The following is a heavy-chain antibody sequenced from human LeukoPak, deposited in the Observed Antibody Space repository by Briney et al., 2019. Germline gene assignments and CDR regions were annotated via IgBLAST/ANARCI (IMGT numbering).Heavy chain of an antibody. V-gene: IGHV3-74*01. CDR1: GFTFSSYA. CDR2: INRDGSTT. Sequence: GGSLRLSCAASGFTFSSYAMTWVRQAPGKGPEWVSRINRDGSTTNYADSVKGRFTVSRDNAKNTLNLQMNSLRTEDTAVYYCARDRKSGESSEIDFWGQGTLVTVSS. D-gene: IGHD3-10*01. CDR3: ARDRKSGESSEIDF. J-gene: IGHJ4*02.